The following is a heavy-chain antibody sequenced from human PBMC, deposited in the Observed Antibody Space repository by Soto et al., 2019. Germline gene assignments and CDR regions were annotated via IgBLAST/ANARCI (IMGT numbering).Heavy chain of an antibody. V-gene: IGHV1-69*01. Sequence: QVQLVQSGAEVKKPGSSVKVSCKASGGTFSSYAISWVRQAPGQGLEWMGGIIPIFGTANYAQKFQGRVTITADESTSTAYMELSSLRSEDTAVYYCGVMTITPRRPLTHWYFDLWGRGTLVTVSS. CDR1: GGTFSSYA. CDR3: GVMTITPRRPLTHWYFDL. J-gene: IGHJ2*01. CDR2: IIPIFGTA. D-gene: IGHD2-15*01.